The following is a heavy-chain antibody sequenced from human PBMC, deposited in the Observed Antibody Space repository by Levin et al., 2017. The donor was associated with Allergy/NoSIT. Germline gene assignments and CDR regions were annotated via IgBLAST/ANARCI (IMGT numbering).Heavy chain of an antibody. V-gene: IGHV3-23*01. Sequence: GESLKISCAASGFTFSSYAMSWVRQAPGKGLEWVSAISGSGGSTYYADSVKGRFTISRDNSKNTLYLQMNSLRAEDTAVYYCARSIAVAGTVRNSYYYYYGMDVWGQGTTVTVSS. CDR2: ISGSGGST. CDR1: GFTFSSYA. J-gene: IGHJ6*02. D-gene: IGHD6-19*01. CDR3: ARSIAVAGTVRNSYYYYYGMDV.